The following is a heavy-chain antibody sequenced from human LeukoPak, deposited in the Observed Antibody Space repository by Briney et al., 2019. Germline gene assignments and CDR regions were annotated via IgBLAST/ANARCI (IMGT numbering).Heavy chain of an antibody. D-gene: IGHD6-13*01. CDR3: ARERSDSSSWYGWFDP. CDR2: IWYDGSNK. J-gene: IGHJ5*02. CDR1: GFTFSSYG. V-gene: IGHV3-33*01. Sequence: GGSLRLSCAASGFTFSSYGMHWVRQAPGKGLEWVAVIWYDGSNKYYADSVKGRFTISRDNSKNTLYLQMNSLRAEDTAVYYCARERSDSSSWYGWFDPWGQGTLVTVSS.